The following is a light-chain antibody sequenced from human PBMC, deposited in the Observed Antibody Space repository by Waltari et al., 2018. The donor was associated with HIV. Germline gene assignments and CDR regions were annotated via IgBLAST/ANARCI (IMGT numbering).Light chain of an antibody. J-gene: IGKJ3*01. Sequence: DIQMTQSPSSLSASVGDRVNITCRASQGISDSLAWYQQKPGRAPKLLLYAASTLESGVTSRFSGSGSGTDYSLTINSLQPEDFATYYCQQYYSIPRTFGPGTKVDIK. CDR3: QQYYSIPRT. CDR2: AAS. V-gene: IGKV1-NL1*01. CDR1: QGISDS.